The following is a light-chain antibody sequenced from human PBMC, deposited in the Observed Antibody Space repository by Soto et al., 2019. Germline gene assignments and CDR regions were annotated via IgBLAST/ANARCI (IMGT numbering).Light chain of an antibody. CDR2: KAS. CDR3: QQYNSSSLT. V-gene: IGKV1-5*03. CDR1: QSISSW. J-gene: IGKJ4*01. Sequence: DIQMTQSPSTLSASVGDRVTITCRASQSISSWLAWYQQRPGKAPKLLIYKASSLESGVPSRFSGSGSGTEFTLTTSSMQPDDFATYHCQQYNSSSLTFGGGTKVEIK.